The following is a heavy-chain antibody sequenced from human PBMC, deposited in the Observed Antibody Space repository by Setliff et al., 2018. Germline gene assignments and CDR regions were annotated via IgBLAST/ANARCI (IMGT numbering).Heavy chain of an antibody. D-gene: IGHD1-7*01. CDR2: INSDGSST. J-gene: IGHJ4*02. CDR3: VAVRWNYPTV. V-gene: IGHV3-74*01. CDR1: GFTLSSYW. Sequence: GGSLRLSCAASGFTLSSYWMHWVRQVPGKGLVWVSRINSDGSSTGYADSVKGRFTISRDNAKNTLFLQMNSLRAEDTAVFYCVAVRWNYPTVWGQGTLVTVSS.